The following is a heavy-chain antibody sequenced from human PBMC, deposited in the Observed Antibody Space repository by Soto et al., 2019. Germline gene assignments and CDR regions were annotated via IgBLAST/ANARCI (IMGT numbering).Heavy chain of an antibody. J-gene: IGHJ5*02. CDR1: AGSSGTSAYY. CDR3: SRRAPEGFDP. Sequence: SETLSLTCTVSAGSSGTSAYYWGCIRRAPGKGLEWIGSINSSGSTFSNPSLKSRVTLSVDTSKNQFSLKLTSVTAADTALYYCSRRAPEGFDPWGQGTLVTVSS. V-gene: IGHV4-39*01. CDR2: INSSGST.